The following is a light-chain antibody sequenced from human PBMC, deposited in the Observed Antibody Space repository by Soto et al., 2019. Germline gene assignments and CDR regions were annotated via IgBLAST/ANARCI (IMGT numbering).Light chain of an antibody. J-gene: IGKJ4*01. Sequence: DIQMTQSPSTLSALVGDRVTITCRASQNIGTGLAWYQQKPGKAPKLLIYEGSTLEGGVPSRFSGSGSGTEFTLTISSLQPDDFAPYYCQQYNSYLLTFGGGTKVEIQ. CDR3: QQYNSYLLT. CDR2: EGS. CDR1: QNIGTG. V-gene: IGKV1-5*01.